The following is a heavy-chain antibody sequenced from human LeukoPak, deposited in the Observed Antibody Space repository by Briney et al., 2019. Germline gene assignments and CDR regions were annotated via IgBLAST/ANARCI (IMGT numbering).Heavy chain of an antibody. J-gene: IGHJ4*02. D-gene: IGHD6-13*01. CDR1: GYTFTGYY. CDR3: ARDRVAAAGTLGY. CDR2: INPNSGST. V-gene: IGHV1-2*02. Sequence: GASVKVSCKASGYTFTGYYMHWVRQAPGQGLEWMGWINPNSGSTNYAQKFQGRVTMTRDTSISTAYMELSRLRSDDTAVYYCARDRVAAAGTLGYWGQGTLVTVSS.